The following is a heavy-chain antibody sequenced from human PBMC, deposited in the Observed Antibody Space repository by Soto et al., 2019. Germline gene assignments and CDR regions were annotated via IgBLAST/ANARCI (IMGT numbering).Heavy chain of an antibody. CDR2: IYSGGST. CDR1: GFTVSSNY. Sequence: EVQLVETGGGLIQPGGSLRLSCAASGFTVSSNYMSWVRQAPGKGLEWVSVIYSGGSTYYADSVRGRFTISRDNSKNTQYLQMKSLRAEDTAVYYCARAPPETRHRMDVRDPGNTVTVSS. V-gene: IGHV3-53*02. J-gene: IGHJ6*02. CDR3: ARAPPETRHRMDV.